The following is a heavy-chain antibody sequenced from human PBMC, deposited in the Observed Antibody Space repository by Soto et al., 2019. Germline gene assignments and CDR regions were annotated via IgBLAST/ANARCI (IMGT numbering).Heavy chain of an antibody. D-gene: IGHD2-15*01. CDR2: ISWDGGST. CDR1: GFTFDYYA. V-gene: IGHV3-43D*04. CDR3: AKDLFSSGYCSGGSCLYYYYYGMDV. Sequence: PGGSLRLSSAASGFTFDYYAMHWVRQSPGKGLEWVSLISWDGGSTYYADSVKGRFTISRDNSKNSLYLQMNSLRAEDTALYYCAKDLFSSGYCSGGSCLYYYYYGMDVWGQGTTVTVSS. J-gene: IGHJ6*02.